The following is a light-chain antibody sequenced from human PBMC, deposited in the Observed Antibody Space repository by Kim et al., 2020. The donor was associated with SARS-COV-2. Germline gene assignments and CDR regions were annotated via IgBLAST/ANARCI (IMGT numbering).Light chain of an antibody. CDR1: SSDVGSYNR. J-gene: IGLJ1*01. Sequence: QSALTQPPSVSGSPGQSVTISCTGTSSDVGSYNRVSWYQQPPGTAPKLMIYEVSNRPSGVPDRFSGSKSGNTASLTISGLQAEDEADYFCSSYGSRTYVFGSGTKVTVL. V-gene: IGLV2-18*02. CDR3: SSYGSRTYV. CDR2: EVS.